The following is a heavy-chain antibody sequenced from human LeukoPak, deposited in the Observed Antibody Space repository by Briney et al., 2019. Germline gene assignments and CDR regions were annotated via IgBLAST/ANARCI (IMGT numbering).Heavy chain of an antibody. D-gene: IGHD1-26*01. J-gene: IGHJ4*02. CDR2: INGDGSGT. CDR1: GFTFSSYW. V-gene: IGHV3-74*01. Sequence: GGSLRLSCAASGFTFSSYWMHWVRQVPGKGLVWVSRINGDGSGTSYADSVKGRFTISRDNAKNTVYLQMNGLRVDDTAVYYCAGSGTYYVMSDFWGQGTLVTVSS. CDR3: AGSGTYYVMSDF.